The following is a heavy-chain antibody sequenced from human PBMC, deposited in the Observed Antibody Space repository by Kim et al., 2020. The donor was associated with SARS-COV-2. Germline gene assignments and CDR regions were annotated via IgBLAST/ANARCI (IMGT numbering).Heavy chain of an antibody. J-gene: IGHJ6*02. CDR3: ARGIYSSNRPIYYYYYYGLDV. V-gene: IGHV3-30-3*01. D-gene: IGHD6-19*01. CDR1: GFTFNSYA. Sequence: GGSLRLSCAASGFTFNSYAMHWVRQAPGKGLEWVAVISYDGSNKFYADSVKGRFTISRDNSKKTLYLQMNSLRAEDTAVYYCARGIYSSNRPIYYYYYYGLDVWGQETTVTVSS. CDR2: ISYDGSNK.